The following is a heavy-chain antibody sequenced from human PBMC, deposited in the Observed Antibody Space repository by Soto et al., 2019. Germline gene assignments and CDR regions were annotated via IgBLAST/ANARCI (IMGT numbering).Heavy chain of an antibody. CDR1: GFTFSSYA. V-gene: IGHV3-7*01. Sequence: GGSLRLSCAASGFTFSSYAMSWVRHAPGKGLEWVANIDRDGSGKYYVDSVRGRFTISRDNAENSLYLQMSSLRAEDTAVYYCARITVAQNEYLDHWGQGARVTVSS. J-gene: IGHJ4*02. D-gene: IGHD4-17*01. CDR3: ARITVAQNEYLDH. CDR2: IDRDGSGK.